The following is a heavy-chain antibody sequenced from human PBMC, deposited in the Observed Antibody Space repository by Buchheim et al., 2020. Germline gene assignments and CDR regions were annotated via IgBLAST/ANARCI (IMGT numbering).Heavy chain of an antibody. J-gene: IGHJ4*02. Sequence: EVQLVESGGGLVQPGGSLKLSCAASGFTFSGSAMHWVRQASGKGLEWVGRIRSKANSYATAYAASVKGRFTISRDDSKNMAYLQMNSLKTEDTAVYYCIRPSLEYFDWLLLSWGQGTL. D-gene: IGHD3-9*01. CDR2: IRSKANSYAT. CDR1: GFTFSGSA. CDR3: IRPSLEYFDWLLLS. V-gene: IGHV3-73*02.